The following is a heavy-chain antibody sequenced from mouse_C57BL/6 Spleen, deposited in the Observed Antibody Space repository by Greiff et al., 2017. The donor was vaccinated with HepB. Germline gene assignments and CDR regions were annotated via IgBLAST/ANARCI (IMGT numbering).Heavy chain of an antibody. Sequence: VQLQQSGAELVRPGASVTLSCKASGYTFTDYEMHWVKQTPVHGLEWIGAIDPETGGTAYNQKFKGKAILTADKSSSTAYMELRSLTSEDSAVYYCTRVGIYYGNYNWYFDVWGTGTTVTVSS. CDR2: IDPETGGT. CDR1: GYTFTDYE. V-gene: IGHV1-15*01. CDR3: TRVGIYYGNYNWYFDV. J-gene: IGHJ1*03. D-gene: IGHD2-1*01.